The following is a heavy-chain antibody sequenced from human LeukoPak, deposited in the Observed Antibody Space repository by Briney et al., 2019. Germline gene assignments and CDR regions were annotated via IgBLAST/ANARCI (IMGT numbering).Heavy chain of an antibody. CDR3: AKAIPYYDGSGYSPYYFDY. CDR1: GFTFSSYG. Sequence: PGGSLRLSCAASGFTFSSYGMSWVRQAPGKGLEWVSAISGSGGSTYYADSVKGRFTISRDNSKNTLYLQMNSLRAEDTAVYYCAKAIPYYDGSGYSPYYFDYWGQGTLVTVSS. D-gene: IGHD3-22*01. V-gene: IGHV3-23*01. J-gene: IGHJ4*02. CDR2: ISGSGGST.